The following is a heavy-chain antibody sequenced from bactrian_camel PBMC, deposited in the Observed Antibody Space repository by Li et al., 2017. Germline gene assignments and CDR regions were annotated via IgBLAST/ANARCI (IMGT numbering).Heavy chain of an antibody. V-gene: IGHV3S55*01. CDR2: IGSDSTT. D-gene: IGHD3*01. CDR1: GFTFDDSD. CDR3: AADPGSNIGMGTHLDVCAHTYY. Sequence: HVQLVESGGGSVQAGETLTLSCTASGFTFDDSDTGWYRQTPGYGCELVATIGSDSTTYYADSVKGRFTISRDNAKNTVYLQMNSLKPEDTAVYYCAADPGSNIGMGTHLDVCAHTYYWGQGTQVTVS. J-gene: IGHJ4*01.